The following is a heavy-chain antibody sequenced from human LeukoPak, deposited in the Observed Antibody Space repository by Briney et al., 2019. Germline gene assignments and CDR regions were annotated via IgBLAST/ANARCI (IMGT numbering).Heavy chain of an antibody. CDR3: ARNTSAWSLLGETQSAPHCFDS. V-gene: IGHV4-38-2*01. D-gene: IGHD6-19*01. CDR1: GNFISRGYY. CDR2: IYNTGTT. Sequence: PSETLSLTCGVSGNFISRGYYWAWIRQPPGKGLEWIGSIYNTGTTYYNPSLKSRVTMSIDTSKNQFSLKLSSVTAVDTAVYYCARNTSAWSLLGETQSAPHCFDSWGQGTLVTVSS. J-gene: IGHJ4*02.